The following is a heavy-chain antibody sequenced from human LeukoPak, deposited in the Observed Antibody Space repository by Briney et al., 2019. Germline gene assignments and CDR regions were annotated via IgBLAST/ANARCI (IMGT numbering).Heavy chain of an antibody. D-gene: IGHD3-10*01. V-gene: IGHV3-30-3*01. CDR2: ISYDGSNK. CDR3: ASVLWFGGIFFDY. Sequence: GGSLRLSCAASGFTFSSYAMHWVRQAPGKGLEWVAVISYDGSNKYYADSVKGRFTISRDNSKNTLYLQMNSLRAEDTAVYYCASVLWFGGIFFDYWGQGTLVTVSS. J-gene: IGHJ4*02. CDR1: GFTFSSYA.